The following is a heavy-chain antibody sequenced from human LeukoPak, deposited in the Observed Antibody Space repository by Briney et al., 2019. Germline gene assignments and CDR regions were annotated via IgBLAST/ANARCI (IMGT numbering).Heavy chain of an antibody. CDR1: GFTFSSHA. V-gene: IGHV3-23*01. Sequence: GGSLRLSCAASGFTFSSHAMSWVRQAPGKGLEWVSAISGSGGSTYYADSVKGRFTISRDNSKNTLYLQMNSLRAEDTAVYYCALNKYGDYEEYYFDYWGQGTLVTVSS. J-gene: IGHJ4*02. D-gene: IGHD4-17*01. CDR3: ALNKYGDYEEYYFDY. CDR2: ISGSGGST.